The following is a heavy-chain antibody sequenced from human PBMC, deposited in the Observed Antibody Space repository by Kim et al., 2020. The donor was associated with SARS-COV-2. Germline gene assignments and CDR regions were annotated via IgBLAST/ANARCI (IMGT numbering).Heavy chain of an antibody. CDR1: GDSYSSDY. J-gene: IGHJ4*02. D-gene: IGHD3-16*01. V-gene: IGHV4-4*07. CDR3: ASAFGH. Sequence: SETLSLTCTVSGDSYSSDYWSWNRQPAGKGLAWIGRIYTSGRTHSNPSLQSRVTMSVDMSKNQFSLKLSSVTAAHTAVYYCASAFGHWGQGTLVTVS. CDR2: IYTSGRT.